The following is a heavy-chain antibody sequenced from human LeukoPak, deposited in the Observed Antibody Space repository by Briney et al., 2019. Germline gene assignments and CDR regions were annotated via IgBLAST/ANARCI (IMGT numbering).Heavy chain of an antibody. D-gene: IGHD3-3*01. J-gene: IGHJ6*02. CDR3: AKVVRGGDFWSGYYYGMDV. CDR2: ISYDGSNK. V-gene: IGHV3-30*18. Sequence: GGSLRLSCEASGFTFSSYGMHWVRQAPGKGLEWVAVISYDGSNKYYADSVKGRFTISRDNSKNTLYLQMNSLRAEDTAVYYCAKVVRGGDFWSGYYYGMDVWGQGSTVTVSS. CDR1: GFTFSSYG.